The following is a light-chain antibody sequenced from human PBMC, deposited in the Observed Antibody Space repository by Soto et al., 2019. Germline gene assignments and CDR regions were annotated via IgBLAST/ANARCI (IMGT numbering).Light chain of an antibody. CDR2: KAS. V-gene: IGKV1-5*03. CDR3: QQYYTYPYT. J-gene: IGKJ2*01. Sequence: DIQMTQSPSTLSASVGDRVTITCRASQSINSWLAWYQQKPGKAPKLLIYKASSLESGVPSRFSGSGSGTEFTLTISSLQPDDFATYYCQQYYTYPYTFVQGTKLEIK. CDR1: QSINSW.